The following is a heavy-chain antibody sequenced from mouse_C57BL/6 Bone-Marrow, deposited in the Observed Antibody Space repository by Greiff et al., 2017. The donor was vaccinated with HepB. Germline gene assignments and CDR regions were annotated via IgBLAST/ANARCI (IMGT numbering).Heavy chain of an antibody. Sequence: QVQLKQPGAELVKPGASVKLSCKASGYTFTSYWMQWVKQRPGQGLEWIGEIDPSASYTNYNQKFKGKATLTVDTSSSKAYMQLRSLTSEDSAVYYCARGNYDVWFAYWGQGTLVTVSA. J-gene: IGHJ3*01. D-gene: IGHD2-4*01. CDR3: ARGNYDVWFAY. CDR1: GYTFTSYW. V-gene: IGHV1-50*01. CDR2: IDPSASYT.